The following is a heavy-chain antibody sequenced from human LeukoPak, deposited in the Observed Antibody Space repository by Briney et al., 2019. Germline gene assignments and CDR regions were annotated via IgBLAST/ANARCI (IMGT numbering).Heavy chain of an antibody. Sequence: PGGSLRLSCAASGFTFSSYGMHWVRQAPGKGLEWVAFIRYDGSNKYYADSVKGRFTISRDNSKNTLYLQMNSLRAEDTAVYYCARELYPSFDYWGQGTLVTVSS. D-gene: IGHD5/OR15-5a*01. J-gene: IGHJ4*02. V-gene: IGHV3-30*02. CDR1: GFTFSSYG. CDR2: IRYDGSNK. CDR3: ARELYPSFDY.